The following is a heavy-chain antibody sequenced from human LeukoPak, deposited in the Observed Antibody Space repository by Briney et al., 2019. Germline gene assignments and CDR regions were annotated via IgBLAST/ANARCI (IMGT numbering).Heavy chain of an antibody. D-gene: IGHD3-3*01. Sequence: ASVKVSCKASGGTFSNYAISWVRQAPGQGLEWMGGIIPIFGTANYAQKFQGRVTITADESTSTAYMELSSLRSEDTAVYYCARGGDFEPNYYYYGMDVWGQGTTVTISS. V-gene: IGHV1-69*01. CDR2: IIPIFGTA. CDR3: ARGGDFEPNYYYYGMDV. J-gene: IGHJ6*02. CDR1: GGTFSNYA.